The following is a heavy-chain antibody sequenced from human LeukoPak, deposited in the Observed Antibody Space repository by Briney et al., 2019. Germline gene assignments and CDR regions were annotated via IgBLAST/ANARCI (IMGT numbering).Heavy chain of an antibody. Sequence: PSETLSLTCAVSGDSISSSHWWSWVRQSPGKGLEWIGEIYHSGNTNYNPSLKSRVAISLDKSNNQFSLKLTSVTAADTAVYYCARVVTMVRGVITVFDYWGQGTLVTVSS. CDR1: GDSISSSHW. J-gene: IGHJ4*02. D-gene: IGHD3-10*01. CDR2: IYHSGNT. CDR3: ARVVTMVRGVITVFDY. V-gene: IGHV4-4*02.